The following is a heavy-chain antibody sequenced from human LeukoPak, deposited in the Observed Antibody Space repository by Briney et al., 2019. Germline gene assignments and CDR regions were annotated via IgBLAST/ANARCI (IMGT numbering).Heavy chain of an antibody. V-gene: IGHV3-66*01. CDR3: VKSYSGWTGQS. J-gene: IGHJ5*02. CDR2: IHGGGTT. D-gene: IGHD6-19*01. Sequence: GGSLRPSCAASGFSVRSNYMSWVRQAPGKRLESVAVIHGGGTTLYADSVKGRFTISRDDSKNTLSLQMNSLRDEDTALYHRVKSYSGWTGQSWGQGTQVTVSS. CDR1: GFSVRSNY.